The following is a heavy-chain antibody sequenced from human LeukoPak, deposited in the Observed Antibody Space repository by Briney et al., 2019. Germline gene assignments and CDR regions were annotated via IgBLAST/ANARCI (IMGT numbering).Heavy chain of an antibody. V-gene: IGHV3-53*01. CDR3: ASGSGSYRTPYYYMDV. CDR2: IYSGGST. CDR1: GVPVSSNY. Sequence: GSLRLSCVASGVPVSSNYMSWVRQAPGKGLEWVSGIYSGGSTYYADSVKGRFTISRDNSKNTLYLQMNSLRAEDTAVYYCASGSGSYRTPYYYMDVWGTGTTVTVSS. D-gene: IGHD3-10*01. J-gene: IGHJ6*03.